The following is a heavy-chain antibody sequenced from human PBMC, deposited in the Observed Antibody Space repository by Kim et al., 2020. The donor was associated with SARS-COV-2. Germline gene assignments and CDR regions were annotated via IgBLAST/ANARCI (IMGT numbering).Heavy chain of an antibody. J-gene: IGHJ4*02. V-gene: IGHV4-4*09. D-gene: IGHD3-10*01. Sequence: NPSLKSRVARSVDTSKNQFSLKLSSVTAADTAVYYCARNYGYGSGSFYSYWGQGILVTVSS. CDR3: ARNYGYGSGSFYSY.